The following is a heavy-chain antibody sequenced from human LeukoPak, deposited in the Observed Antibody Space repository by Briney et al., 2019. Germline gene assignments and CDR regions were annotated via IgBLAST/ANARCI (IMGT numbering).Heavy chain of an antibody. D-gene: IGHD3-22*01. CDR2: IFYSGST. CDR3: ARRVAVNPRYYFDY. Sequence: SETLSLTCTVSSGSVSSGSYYWSWIRQPPGKGLEWIGYIFYSGSTNHNPSLKSRVTISVDTSKNQFSLKLSSVTAADTAVYYCARRVAVNPRYYFDYWGQGTLVTVSS. V-gene: IGHV4-61*01. CDR1: SGSVSSGSYY. J-gene: IGHJ4*02.